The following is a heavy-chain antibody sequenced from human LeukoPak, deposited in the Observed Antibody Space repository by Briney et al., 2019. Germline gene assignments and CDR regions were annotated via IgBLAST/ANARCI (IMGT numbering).Heavy chain of an antibody. D-gene: IGHD2-21*01. CDR2: ISSSSRHR. Sequence: PGGSLRLSCAGSGFTFSSYSMNWVRQAPGKGLEWVSSISSSSRHRYYVDSVKGRFTISRDDAKNSLYLQMNSLRVDDTAVYYCAKSRGVVVSVYWYFDLWGRGTLVTVSS. CDR3: AKSRGVVVSVYWYFDL. J-gene: IGHJ2*01. V-gene: IGHV3-21*01. CDR1: GFTFSSYS.